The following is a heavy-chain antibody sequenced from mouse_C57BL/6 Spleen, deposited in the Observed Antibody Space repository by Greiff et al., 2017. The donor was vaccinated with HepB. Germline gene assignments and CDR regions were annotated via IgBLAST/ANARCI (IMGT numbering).Heavy chain of an antibody. V-gene: IGHV1-83*01. D-gene: IGHD2-3*01. J-gene: IGHJ4*01. CDR2: YPGSGNTY. Sequence: VQLQQSGPELVKPGASVKMSRKASGYTFTDYYMHWVKQKPGKGLEWIGEIYPGSGNTYYNEKFKGKATLTADTSSSTAYMQLSSLTSEDSAVYFCARFGDGYYVNAMDYWGQGTSVTVSS. CDR1: YTFTDYYM. CDR3: RFGDGYYVNAMDY.